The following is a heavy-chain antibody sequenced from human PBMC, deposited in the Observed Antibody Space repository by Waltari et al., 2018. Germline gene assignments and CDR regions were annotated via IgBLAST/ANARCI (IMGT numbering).Heavy chain of an antibody. Sequence: QVQLQQWGAGLLKPSETLSLTCAVYGGSFSGYSWSWIRQPPGQGLEWIGEINHSGSTNYNPSLKGRVTISVDTSKNQFSLKLSSVTAADTAVYYCARGKDYYDSSGYPIDYWGQGTLVTVSS. J-gene: IGHJ4*02. V-gene: IGHV4-34*01. D-gene: IGHD3-22*01. CDR2: INHSGST. CDR1: GGSFSGYS. CDR3: ARGKDYYDSSGYPIDY.